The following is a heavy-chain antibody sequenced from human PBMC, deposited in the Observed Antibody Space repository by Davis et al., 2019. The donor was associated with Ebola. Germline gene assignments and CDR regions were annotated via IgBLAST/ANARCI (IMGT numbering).Heavy chain of an antibody. CDR3: ARAVFHEVLDY. Sequence: GESLKISCAASGITFSNYGMHWVRQAPGKGLEWVAVVSHSEREKFYADSVKGRFTISRDNSENTLYLQMNSLTADDTAVYYCARAVFHEVLDYWGQGTPVTVSS. D-gene: IGHD3-3*01. V-gene: IGHV3-30*19. J-gene: IGHJ4*02. CDR1: GITFSNYG. CDR2: VSHSEREK.